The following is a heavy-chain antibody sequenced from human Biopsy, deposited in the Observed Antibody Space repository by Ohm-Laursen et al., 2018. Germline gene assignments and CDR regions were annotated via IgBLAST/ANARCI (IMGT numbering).Heavy chain of an antibody. V-gene: IGHV4-59*01. D-gene: IGHD3-22*01. CDR2: VYYTGST. Sequence: SVTLSLTCTVPGDSISSYYWSWIRQSPGKGLQWIGYVYYTGSTDYNTSLQSRVTISVDTSKNHFPLRLRSVTPADTAIYYCSRDRGYFSDRTVPGYFDLWGRGTLVTVSS. J-gene: IGHJ2*01. CDR3: SRDRGYFSDRTVPGYFDL. CDR1: GDSISSYY.